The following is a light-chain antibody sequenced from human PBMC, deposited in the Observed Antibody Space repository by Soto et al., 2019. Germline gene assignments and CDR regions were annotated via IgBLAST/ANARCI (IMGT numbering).Light chain of an antibody. J-gene: IGKJ1*01. V-gene: IGKV3-20*01. CDR1: QSVSSNS. Sequence: EIVLTQSPGTLSLSPGERATLSCRASQSVSSNSLAWYQQKPGRAPRLLIYGASSRATGIPDRFSGSGSGTDFTLTISGLEPEDLAVYYCQQYGSSPRTFGQGTKVEIK. CDR2: GAS. CDR3: QQYGSSPRT.